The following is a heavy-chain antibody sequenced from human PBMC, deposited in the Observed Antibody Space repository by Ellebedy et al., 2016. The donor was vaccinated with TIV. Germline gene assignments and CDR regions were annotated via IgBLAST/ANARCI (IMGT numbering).Heavy chain of an antibody. Sequence: GESLKISXISSGFNLSSYAMHWVRQAPGKGLEWVAGTSYDGSSEYYADSVKGRFTISRDSSKSTLYLEMNSLRADDTAVYYCARLGFCSSASCYFYYYYGMDVWGQGTTVIVSS. CDR1: GFNLSSYA. CDR3: ARLGFCSSASCYFYYYYGMDV. J-gene: IGHJ6*02. CDR2: TSYDGSSE. V-gene: IGHV3-30*03. D-gene: IGHD2-2*01.